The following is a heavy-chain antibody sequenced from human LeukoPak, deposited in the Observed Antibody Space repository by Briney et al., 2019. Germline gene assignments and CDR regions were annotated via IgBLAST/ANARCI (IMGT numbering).Heavy chain of an antibody. J-gene: IGHJ4*02. V-gene: IGHV4-39*01. CDR2: IDYSGST. CDR1: GCSISSSSYY. D-gene: IGHD1-20*01. CDR3: ARHLRYSWNFDY. Sequence: SETLSLTCTVSGCSISSSSYYWGWIRQPPGKGLEWIGSIDYSGSTYYNPSIKSRVTISVDTSKNQFSLKLSSVTAADTAVYYCARHLRYSWNFDYWGQGTLVTVSS.